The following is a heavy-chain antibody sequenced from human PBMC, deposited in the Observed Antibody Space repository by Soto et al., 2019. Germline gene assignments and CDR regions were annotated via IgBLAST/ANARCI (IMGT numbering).Heavy chain of an antibody. V-gene: IGHV1-3*04. J-gene: IGHJ5*02. CDR2: ISIADGNT. CDR1: GYTFTNFA. Sequence: QVHLVQSGAEMKKPGASVTVSCKASGYTFTNFALHWVRQAPGQRLFWMGRISIADGNTHYSENFQGRVTFTRNVSANTAYMELSRLTSEDTALYFCARGFLGFDPWGQGTLVTVSS. CDR3: ARGFLGFDP.